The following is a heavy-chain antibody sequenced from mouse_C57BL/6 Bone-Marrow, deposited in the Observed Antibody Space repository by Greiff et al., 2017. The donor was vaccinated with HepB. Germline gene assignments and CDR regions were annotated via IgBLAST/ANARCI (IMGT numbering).Heavy chain of an antibody. V-gene: IGHV1-19*01. CDR3: ARDGLWYFDV. J-gene: IGHJ1*03. Sequence: EVKLQESGPVLVKPGASVKMSCKASGYTFTDYYMNWVKQSHGKSLEWIGVINPYNGGTSYNQKFKGKATLTVDKSSSTAYMELNSLTSEDSAVYYCARDGLWYFDVWGTGTTVTVSS. CDR1: GYTFTDYY. D-gene: IGHD2-3*01. CDR2: INPYNGGT.